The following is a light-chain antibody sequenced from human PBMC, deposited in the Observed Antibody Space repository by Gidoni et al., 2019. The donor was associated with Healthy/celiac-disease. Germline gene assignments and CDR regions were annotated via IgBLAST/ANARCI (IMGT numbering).Light chain of an antibody. CDR1: QSVSSY. CDR3: QQRSNWPLT. J-gene: IGKJ4*01. CDR2: DAS. Sequence: VLTQSPATLSLSPGDRATLSCRASQSVSSYLAWYQQKPGQAPRLLIYDASNRATGIPARFSGSGPGTDFTLTISSLEPEDFAVYYCQQRSNWPLTFGGGTKVEIK. V-gene: IGKV3D-11*02.